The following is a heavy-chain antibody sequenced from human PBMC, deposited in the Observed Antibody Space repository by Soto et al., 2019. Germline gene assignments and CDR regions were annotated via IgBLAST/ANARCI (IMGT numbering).Heavy chain of an antibody. V-gene: IGHV3-30-3*01. CDR1: GFTFSSYA. Sequence: QVQLVESGGGVVQPGRSLRLSCAASGFTFSSYAMHWVRQAPGKGLEWGAVISYDGSNKYYADSVKGRFTISRDNSKNTLYLQMNSLRAEDTAVYYCASGQPLRYFDWSPEGDYWGQGTLVTVSS. J-gene: IGHJ4*02. D-gene: IGHD3-9*01. CDR3: ASGQPLRYFDWSPEGDY. CDR2: ISYDGSNK.